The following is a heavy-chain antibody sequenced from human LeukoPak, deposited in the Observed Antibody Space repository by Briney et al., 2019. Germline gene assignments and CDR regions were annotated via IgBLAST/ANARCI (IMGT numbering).Heavy chain of an antibody. CDR3: ARARYCSSTSCYARSDSYYFDY. CDR2: ISNSGST. CDR1: GGSISSYY. J-gene: IGHJ4*02. D-gene: IGHD2-2*01. V-gene: IGHV4-4*08. Sequence: SETLSLTCTVSGGSISSYYWSWIRQPPGKGLEWIAYISNSGSTYYNPSLKSRVIMSEDTSKNQFSLKLSSVTAADTAVYYCARARYCSSTSCYARSDSYYFDYWGQGTLVTVSS.